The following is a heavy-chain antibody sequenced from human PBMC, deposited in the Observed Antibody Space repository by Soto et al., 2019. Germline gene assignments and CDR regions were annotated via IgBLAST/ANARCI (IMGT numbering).Heavy chain of an antibody. CDR3: AKDPQRYCSSTSCHRFDP. Sequence: GGSLRLSCAASGFTFSSYGMHWVRQAPGKGLEWVAVISYDGSNKYYADSVKGRFTISRDNSKNTLYLQMNSLRAEDTAVYYCAKDPQRYCSSTSCHRFDPWGQGTLVTVSS. CDR1: GFTFSSYG. D-gene: IGHD2-2*01. CDR2: ISYDGSNK. V-gene: IGHV3-30*18. J-gene: IGHJ5*02.